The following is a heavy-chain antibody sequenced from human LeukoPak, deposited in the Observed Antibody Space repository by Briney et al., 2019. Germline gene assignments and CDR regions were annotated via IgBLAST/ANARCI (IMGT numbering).Heavy chain of an antibody. D-gene: IGHD2-2*01. J-gene: IGHJ6*02. CDR2: MNPNSGNT. CDR1: GYTFTSYG. V-gene: IGHV1-8*02. CDR3: ARAPFDIVVVPAATENYYYYYGMDV. Sequence: ASVKVSCKASGYTFTSYGISWVRQAPGQGLEWMGWMNPNSGNTGYAQKFQGRVTMTRNTSISTAYMELSSLRSEDTAVYYCARAPFDIVVVPAATENYYYYYGMDVWGQGTTVTVSS.